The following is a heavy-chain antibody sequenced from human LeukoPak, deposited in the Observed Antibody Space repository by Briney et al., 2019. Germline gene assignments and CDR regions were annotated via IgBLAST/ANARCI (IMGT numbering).Heavy chain of an antibody. CDR3: ARAGLRYFDWLCRFKGFDP. CDR2: IYYSGSI. D-gene: IGHD3-9*01. Sequence: SSETLSLTCRLPRGSISLYYWSWIRQPPGKGLEWVGYIYYSGSIIYNPSPKSRVAISVVTSKNQFSLKLTSVTAADTAVYYCARAGLRYFDWLCRFKGFDPWGQGTLVTVSS. J-gene: IGHJ5*02. CDR1: RGSISLYY. V-gene: IGHV4-59*01.